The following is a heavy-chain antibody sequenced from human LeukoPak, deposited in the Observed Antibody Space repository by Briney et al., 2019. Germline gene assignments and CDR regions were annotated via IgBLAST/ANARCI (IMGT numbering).Heavy chain of an antibody. Sequence: PSETLSLTCAVYGGSFSGYYWSWIRQPPGKGLEWIGEINHSGSTNYNPSLKSRVTISVDTSKNQFSLKLSSVTAADTAVYYCARESSSWYRAVNWFDPWGQGTLVTVSS. CDR1: GGSFSGYY. CDR3: ARESSSWYRAVNWFDP. J-gene: IGHJ5*02. CDR2: INHSGST. D-gene: IGHD6-13*01. V-gene: IGHV4-34*01.